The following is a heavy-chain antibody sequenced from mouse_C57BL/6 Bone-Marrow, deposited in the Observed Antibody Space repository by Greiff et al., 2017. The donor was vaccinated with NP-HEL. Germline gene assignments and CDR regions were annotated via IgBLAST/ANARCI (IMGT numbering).Heavy chain of an antibody. CDR3: ARDSWSFAY. Sequence: QVQLQQPGAELVMPGASVKLSCKASGYSFTSYWMHWVKQRPGQGLEWIGEIEPSDSYTNYNQTFKGKSTLTVDNSSSTALMQLSSLTSEDSAVYCCARDSWSFAYWGQGTLVTVSA. CDR1: GYSFTSYW. J-gene: IGHJ3*01. V-gene: IGHV1-69*01. D-gene: IGHD1-1*02. CDR2: IEPSDSYT.